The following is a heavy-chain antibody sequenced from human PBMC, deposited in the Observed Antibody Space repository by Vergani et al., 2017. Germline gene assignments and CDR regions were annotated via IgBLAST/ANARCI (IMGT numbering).Heavy chain of an antibody. J-gene: IGHJ4*02. CDR1: GYTLSNYF. D-gene: IGHD3-9*01. CDR3: ARGDYGILTGYRY. CDR2: INPSGGHT. Sequence: QVQVVQSGAEVKKSGASVKVFRKTSGYTLSNYFMHWVRLAPRQGLEWMGIINPSGGHTNYAHKFQGRVTMTRDTSTSTVYMELSSLRSEDTAIYYCARGDYGILTGYRYWGQGTLVTVSA. V-gene: IGHV1-46*03.